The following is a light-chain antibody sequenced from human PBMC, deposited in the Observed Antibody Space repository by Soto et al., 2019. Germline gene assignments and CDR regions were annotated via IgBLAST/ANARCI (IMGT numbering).Light chain of an antibody. V-gene: IGKV3-20*01. Sequence: EIVLTHSPGTLSLSPWERATLSGSASQSISSSYLAWYQQKPGQAPRLLIYGASRRATGIPDRFSGRESGTDFTLTITTLEPEDSAVYFCQQYASSPYTFGQGTKVDIK. CDR2: GAS. J-gene: IGKJ2*01. CDR1: QSISSSY. CDR3: QQYASSPYT.